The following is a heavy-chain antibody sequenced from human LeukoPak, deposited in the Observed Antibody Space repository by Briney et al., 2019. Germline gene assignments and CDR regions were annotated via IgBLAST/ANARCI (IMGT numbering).Heavy chain of an antibody. CDR1: LGSISTYY. Sequence: SETLSLTCTIFLGSISTYYWNWIRQPPGKGLECIGYIYYSGTTNYNPSLKSRVSMSVDTSKNQFSLKLSSVTAADTAVYYCARYWNDVGWFDSWGQGTLVTVSS. V-gene: IGHV4-59*01. CDR3: ARYWNDVGWFDS. CDR2: IYYSGTT. J-gene: IGHJ5*01. D-gene: IGHD1-1*01.